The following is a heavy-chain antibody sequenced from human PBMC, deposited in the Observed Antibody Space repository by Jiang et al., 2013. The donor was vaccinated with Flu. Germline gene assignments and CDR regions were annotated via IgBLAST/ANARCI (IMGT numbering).Heavy chain of an antibody. J-gene: IGHJ4*02. V-gene: IGHV3-48*03. Sequence: YISSSGSTIYYADSVKGRFTISRDNAKNSLYLQMNSLRAEDTAVYYCARDFKGRYYDSRGLFDYWGQGTLVTVSS. CDR3: ARDFKGRYYDSRGLFDY. D-gene: IGHD3-22*01. CDR2: ISSSGSTI.